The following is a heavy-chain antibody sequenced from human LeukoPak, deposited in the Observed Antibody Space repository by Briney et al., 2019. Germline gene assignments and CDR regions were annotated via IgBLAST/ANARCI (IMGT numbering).Heavy chain of an antibody. CDR1: GFTFSDYY. J-gene: IGHJ6*04. V-gene: IGHV3-11*06. CDR2: ISSSSSYT. D-gene: IGHD2-2*01. CDR3: ARAGYCSSTSCYTFYGMDV. Sequence: GGSLRLSCAASGFTFSDYYMSWIRQAPGKGLEWVSYISSSSSYTNYADSVRGRFTISRDNAKNSLYLQMNSLRAEDTAVYYCARAGYCSSTSCYTFYGMDVWGKGTTVTVSS.